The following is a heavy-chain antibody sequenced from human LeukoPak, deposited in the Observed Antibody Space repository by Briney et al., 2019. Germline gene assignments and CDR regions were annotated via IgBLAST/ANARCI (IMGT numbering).Heavy chain of an antibody. CDR3: ARVAVSGPTGWFDP. Sequence: PSETLSLTCTVSGGSISSGGYYWSWIRQHPGKGLEWVSSISSTSAYIYYADSVKGRFTISRSNPDNLVFLQMNSLEAEDTAVYCCARVAVSGPTGWFDPWGQGTPVTVSS. CDR1: GGSISSGGYY. V-gene: IGHV3-21*01. J-gene: IGHJ5*02. D-gene: IGHD2-8*02. CDR2: ISSTSAYI.